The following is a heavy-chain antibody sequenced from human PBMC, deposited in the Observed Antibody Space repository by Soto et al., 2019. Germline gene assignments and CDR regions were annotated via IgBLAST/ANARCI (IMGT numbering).Heavy chain of an antibody. V-gene: IGHV4-30-4*01. CDR3: ARGYYYGSGSYYPLDY. CDR1: GGSISSGDYY. Sequence: SETLSLTCAVSGGSISSGDYYWSWIRQPPGKGLEWIGYIYYSGSTYYNPSLKSRVTISVDTSKNQFSLKLSSVTAADTAVYYCARGYYYGSGSYYPLDYWGQGTLVTVSS. D-gene: IGHD3-10*01. J-gene: IGHJ4*02. CDR2: IYYSGST.